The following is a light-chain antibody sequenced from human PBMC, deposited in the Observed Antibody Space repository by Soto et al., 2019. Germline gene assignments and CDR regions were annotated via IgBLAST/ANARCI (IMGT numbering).Light chain of an antibody. Sequence: DIQMTQSPSSLSASVGDRVTITCRASQSISSYLNWYQQKPGKAPKLLIYAASSLQSGVPSRFSGSGSGTGFTLTISSLQPEDFATYYCQQSYSTPRTVGQGTKLEIK. J-gene: IGKJ2*01. CDR3: QQSYSTPRT. V-gene: IGKV1-39*01. CDR1: QSISSY. CDR2: AAS.